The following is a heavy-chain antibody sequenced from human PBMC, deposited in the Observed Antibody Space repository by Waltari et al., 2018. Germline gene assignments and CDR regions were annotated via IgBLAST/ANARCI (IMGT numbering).Heavy chain of an antibody. CDR1: GGSISSYY. V-gene: IGHV4-59*01. D-gene: IGHD6-13*01. CDR2: IYYSGST. Sequence: QVQLQESGPGLVKPSETLSLTCTVSGGSISSYYWSWIRQPPGKGLEWIGYIYYSGSTNYNPSLKSRVTISVDTSKNQFSLKLSSVTAADTAVYYCARVPLFLGSRGGVYFDYWGQGTLVTVSS. CDR3: ARVPLFLGSRGGVYFDY. J-gene: IGHJ4*02.